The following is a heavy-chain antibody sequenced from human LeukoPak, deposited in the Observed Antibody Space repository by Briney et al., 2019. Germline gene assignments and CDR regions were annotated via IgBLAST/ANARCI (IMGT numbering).Heavy chain of an antibody. V-gene: IGHV4-34*01. D-gene: IGHD4-17*01. CDR3: ARGLTVTTSDDY. J-gene: IGHJ4*02. CDR2: INHSGST. CDR1: GGSFSGYY. Sequence: SETLSLTCAVYGGSFSGYYWSWIRQPPGKGLEWIGEINHSGSTNYNPSLKSRVTISVDTSKNQFSLKLSSVTVADTAVYYCARGLTVTTSDDYWGQGTLVTVSS.